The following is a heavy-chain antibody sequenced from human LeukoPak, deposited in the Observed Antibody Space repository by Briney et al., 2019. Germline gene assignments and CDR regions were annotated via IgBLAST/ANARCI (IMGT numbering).Heavy chain of an antibody. J-gene: IGHJ4*02. D-gene: IGHD2-2*01. CDR1: GGSISSYY. CDR2: IYTSGST. Sequence: PSETLSLTCTVSGGSISSYYWSWIRQPPGKGLEWIGYIYTSGSTNYNPSLKSRVTISVDTSKNQFSLKLSSVTAADTAVYYCAHASSTKIDYWGQGTLVTVSS. CDR3: AHASSTKIDY. V-gene: IGHV4-4*09.